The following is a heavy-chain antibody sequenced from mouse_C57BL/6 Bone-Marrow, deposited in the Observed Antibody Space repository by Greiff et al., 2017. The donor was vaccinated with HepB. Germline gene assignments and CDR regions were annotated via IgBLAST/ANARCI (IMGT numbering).Heavy chain of an antibody. J-gene: IGHJ4*01. CDR3: ARGAYGSSEEGYAMDY. D-gene: IGHD1-1*01. CDR2: IYPRSGNT. V-gene: IGHV1-81*01. Sequence: VQLQQSGAELARPGASVKLSCKASGYTFTSYGISWVKQRTGQGLEWIGEIYPRSGNTYYNEKFKGKATLTADKSSSTAYMGLRSLTSEDSAVSFWARGAYGSSEEGYAMDYWGQGTSVTVSS. CDR1: GYTFTSYG.